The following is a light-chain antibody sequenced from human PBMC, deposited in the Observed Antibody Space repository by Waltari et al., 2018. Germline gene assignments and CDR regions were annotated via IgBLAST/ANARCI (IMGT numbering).Light chain of an antibody. J-gene: IGKJ2*01. Sequence: ETVMTQFPATLSVSPGETATLSCRASQSVSSNLAWYQQKPGQAPRLLIYGASTRATGIPARFSGSGSGTDVTLTISSLQSEDFAVYYCQQYSKWPPHTFGQGTKLEL. CDR3: QQYSKWPPHT. V-gene: IGKV3-15*01. CDR2: GAS. CDR1: QSVSSN.